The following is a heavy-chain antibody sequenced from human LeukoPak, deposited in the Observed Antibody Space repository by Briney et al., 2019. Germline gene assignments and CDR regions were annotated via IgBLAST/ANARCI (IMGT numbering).Heavy chain of an antibody. CDR3: AREARGSGYYYYYYMDV. D-gene: IGHD3-10*01. CDR1: GGSISSYY. CDR2: IYYSGST. V-gene: IGHV4-59*01. J-gene: IGHJ6*03. Sequence: SETLSLTCTVSGGSISSYYWSWIRQPPGKGLEWIGNIYYSGSTNYNPSLKSRVTISVDTSKNQFSLKLSSVTAADTAVYYCAREARGSGYYYYYYMDVWGKGTTVTVSS.